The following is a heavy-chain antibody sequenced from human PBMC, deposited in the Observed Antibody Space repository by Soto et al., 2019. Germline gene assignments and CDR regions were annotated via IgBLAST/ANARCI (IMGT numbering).Heavy chain of an antibody. D-gene: IGHD7-27*01. CDR2: ITSGSSNK. CDR1: GFTFSRYA. V-gene: IGHV3-21*04. J-gene: IGHJ4*02. Sequence: GSLRLSCVVSGFTFSRYAMHWVRQAPGKGLEWVSAITSGSSNKYYADSVKGRFTISRDNAKNSLYLQMNSLRVEDTAIYYCAKAWGIDYWGQGTLVTVSS. CDR3: AKAWGIDY.